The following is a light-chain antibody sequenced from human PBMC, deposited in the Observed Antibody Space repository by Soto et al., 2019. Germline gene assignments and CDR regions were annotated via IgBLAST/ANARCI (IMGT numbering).Light chain of an antibody. CDR3: QQYDSLPPT. J-gene: IGKJ4*01. CDR2: DAF. V-gene: IGKV1-33*01. CDR1: QDLENF. Sequence: DIQMTQSPSSLSASVGDSVTMTCQASQDLENFLNWYQQKPGKAPKLLIYDAFKLDTGVPSRFSGSGSGTDFTFTSISLQPEDIATYFCQQYDSLPPTFGAGTKVEI.